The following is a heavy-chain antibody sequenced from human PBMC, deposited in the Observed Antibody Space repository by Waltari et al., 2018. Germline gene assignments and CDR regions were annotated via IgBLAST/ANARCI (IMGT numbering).Heavy chain of an antibody. CDR2: IKQDGSEK. V-gene: IGHV3-7*01. D-gene: IGHD2-21*02. Sequence: EVQLVESGGGLVQPGGSLGLSGAASGFTLGSFWMTWVPQAPGKGLEWVANIKQDGSEKYYVDSVKGRFTISRDNAKNSLYLQMNSLRAEDTAVYYCARVGGDRSSFDYWGQGTLVTVSS. CDR3: ARVGGDRSSFDY. J-gene: IGHJ4*02. CDR1: GFTLGSFW.